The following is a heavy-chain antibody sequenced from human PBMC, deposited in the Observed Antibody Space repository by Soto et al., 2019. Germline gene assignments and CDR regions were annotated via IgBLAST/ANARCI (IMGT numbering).Heavy chain of an antibody. CDR2: IWSAGLI. J-gene: IGHJ6*02. V-gene: IGHV3-53*02. Sequence: DVQLVETGGELIQPGGSLRLSCAASGFTVSSKYMSWVGQAPGKGLEWVSVIWSAGLIYYADSVRGRFTISRDISKNILYLEMTSLRADDTAVYYCAREAPMDVWGQGTTVTVSS. CDR3: AREAPMDV. CDR1: GFTVSSKY.